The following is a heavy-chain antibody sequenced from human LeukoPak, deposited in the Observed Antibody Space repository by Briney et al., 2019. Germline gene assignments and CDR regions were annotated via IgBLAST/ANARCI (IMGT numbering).Heavy chain of an antibody. CDR3: ARSRALTGPFDY. D-gene: IGHD3-16*01. Sequence: GGSLRLSCAASGFTFSSYWMNWVRQAPGKGLVWVSRISSDGSSTTYADSVKGRFSISRDNSKNTLYLQMNSLRAEDTAVYYCARSRALTGPFDYWGQGTLVTVSS. CDR1: GFTFSSYW. CDR2: ISSDGSST. V-gene: IGHV3-74*01. J-gene: IGHJ4*02.